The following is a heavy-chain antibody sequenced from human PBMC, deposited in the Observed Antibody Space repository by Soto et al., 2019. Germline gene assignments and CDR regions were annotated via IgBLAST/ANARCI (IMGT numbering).Heavy chain of an antibody. D-gene: IGHD6-19*01. CDR1: GGSITSSY. CDR2: INHSGST. V-gene: IGHV4-34*01. Sequence: SETLSLTCTVSGGSITSSYWSWIRRPPGKGLEWIGEINHSGSTNYNPSLKSRVTISVDTSKNQFSLKLSSVTAADTAVYYCARGRDSSGWYRGRWFDPWGQGTLVTVS. J-gene: IGHJ5*02. CDR3: ARGRDSSGWYRGRWFDP.